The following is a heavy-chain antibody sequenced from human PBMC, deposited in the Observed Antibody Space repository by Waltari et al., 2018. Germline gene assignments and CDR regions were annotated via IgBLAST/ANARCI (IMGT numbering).Heavy chain of an antibody. D-gene: IGHD2-15*01. CDR3: ARDAEDIVESGAFDI. CDR2: ISTSGSYR. J-gene: IGHJ3*02. CDR1: VFPFSSYT. V-gene: IGHV3-21*01. Sequence: EVQLVESGGGLVKPGESRRLSCASSVFPFSSYTINWVRQVPGKGVEWVSSISTSGSYRYYADSVKGRFTISRDNAKNSLSLQMTHLRVEDTALYYCARDAEDIVESGAFDIWGQGTVVTVSS.